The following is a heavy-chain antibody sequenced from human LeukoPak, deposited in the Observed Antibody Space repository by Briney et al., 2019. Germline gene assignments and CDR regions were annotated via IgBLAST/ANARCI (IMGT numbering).Heavy chain of an antibody. CDR3: VRDNYGVDY. J-gene: IGHJ4*02. Sequence: GGSLRLSCAASGFTFRSYWMQWVRQAPGKGLVWVSHINSDGRETTYADSVKGRFTTSRDNAKNTLYLQMNNLRAEDTAVYYCVRDNYGVDYWGQGTLVTVSS. CDR1: GFTFRSYW. CDR2: INSDGRET. D-gene: IGHD2-21*01. V-gene: IGHV3-74*01.